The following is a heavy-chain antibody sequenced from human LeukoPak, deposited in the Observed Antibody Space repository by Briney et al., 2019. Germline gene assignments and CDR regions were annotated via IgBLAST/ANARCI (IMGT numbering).Heavy chain of an antibody. D-gene: IGHD2-8*01. J-gene: IGHJ4*02. Sequence: AETLSLTCTVSGGTISGSRYYWGWIRQPPGEGLEWIGSIYYSGSTYYKPPLKSLVTISVDTSKNHFSLKLSSVTAADTAVYYCTRREGYCSNGICYIFYDYWGQGTLVTVSS. V-gene: IGHV4-39*02. CDR3: TRREGYCSNGICYIFYDY. CDR1: GGTISGSRYY. CDR2: IYYSGST.